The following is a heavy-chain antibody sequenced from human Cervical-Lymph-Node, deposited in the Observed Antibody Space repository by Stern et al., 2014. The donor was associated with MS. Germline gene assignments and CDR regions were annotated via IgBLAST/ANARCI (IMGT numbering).Heavy chain of an antibody. J-gene: IGHJ4*02. Sequence: QVQLQESGPGLVRPSETLSLICTVSGGSISTYYWSWIRQPPGKGLEWIGYISYSGSGNYNPSLKSRVTISVDTSKNQFSLNLSSVTPADTAVYYCARGSAPRPGYWGQGTLVTVSS. D-gene: IGHD6-6*01. V-gene: IGHV4-59*01. CDR1: GGSISTYY. CDR2: ISYSGSG. CDR3: ARGSAPRPGY.